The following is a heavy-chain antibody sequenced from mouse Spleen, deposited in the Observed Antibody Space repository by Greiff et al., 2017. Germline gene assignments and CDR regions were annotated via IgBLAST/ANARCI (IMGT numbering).Heavy chain of an antibody. CDR3: ARENYGYHYFDY. V-gene: IGHV1-82*01. Sequence: VKLQESGPELVKPGASVKISCKASGYAFSSSWMNWVKQRPGKGLEWIGRIYPGDGDTNYNGKFKGKATLTADKSSSTAYMQLSSLTSEDSAVYFCARENYGYHYFDYWGQGTTLTVSS. J-gene: IGHJ2*01. D-gene: IGHD2-2*01. CDR1: GYAFSSSW. CDR2: IYPGDGDT.